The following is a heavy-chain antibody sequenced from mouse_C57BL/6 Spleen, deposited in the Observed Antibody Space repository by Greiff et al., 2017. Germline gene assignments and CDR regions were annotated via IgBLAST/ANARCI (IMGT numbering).Heavy chain of an antibody. CDR1: GYTFTDYN. Sequence: EVQGVESGPELVKPGASVKIPCKASGYTFTDYNMDWVKQSHGQSLEWIGDINPNNGGTIYNQKFKGKATLTVDKSSSTAYMELRSLTSEDTAVYYGARAPNYSGSSDAYAMDYWGQGTSVTVSS. CDR3: ARAPNYSGSSDAYAMDY. J-gene: IGHJ4*01. V-gene: IGHV1-18*01. CDR2: INPNNGGT. D-gene: IGHD1-1*01.